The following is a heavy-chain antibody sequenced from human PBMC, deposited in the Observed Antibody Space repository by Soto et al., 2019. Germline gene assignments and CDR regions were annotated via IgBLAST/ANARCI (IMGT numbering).Heavy chain of an antibody. CDR3: ARDARGYCSCGRCYPYYCYFMDV. CDR2: IYYSGST. D-gene: IGHD2-15*01. J-gene: IGHJ6*03. V-gene: IGHV4-31*11. CDR1: GGSFSGYY. Sequence: SETLSLTCAVYGGSFSGYYWSWIRQHPGKGLEWIGYIYYSGSTYYNPSLKSRVTISVDTSKNQFSLKLSSVTAADTAVYYCARDARGYCSCGRCYPYYCYFMDVWSKGTTDIVYS.